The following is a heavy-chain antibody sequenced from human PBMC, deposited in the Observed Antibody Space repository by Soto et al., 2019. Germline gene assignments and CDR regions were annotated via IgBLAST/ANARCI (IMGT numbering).Heavy chain of an antibody. CDR2: IYTSGST. Sequence: SETLSLTCTVSSDSMTEYYWSWIRQLAGKGLEWIGRIYTSGSTNYNPSLKSRVTMSIDTSNNPFSLDLKSVTAADTAVYYCARTVRAAYYFDFWGQGALVTVSS. D-gene: IGHD6-25*01. J-gene: IGHJ4*02. V-gene: IGHV4-4*07. CDR1: SDSMTEYY. CDR3: ARTVRAAYYFDF.